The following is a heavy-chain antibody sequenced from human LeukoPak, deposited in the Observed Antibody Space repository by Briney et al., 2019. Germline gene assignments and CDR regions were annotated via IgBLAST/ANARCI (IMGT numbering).Heavy chain of an antibody. Sequence: GASVKVSCKASGGTFSSYGISWVRQAPGQGLEWMGWISAYNGNTNYAQKLQGRVTMTTDTSTSTAYMELRSLRSDDTAVYYCASTDSGYDSGPYGSPVGYYYYYMDVWGKGTTVTVSS. J-gene: IGHJ6*03. CDR2: ISAYNGNT. CDR1: GGTFSSYG. CDR3: ASTDSGYDSGPYGSPVGYYYYYMDV. V-gene: IGHV1-18*01. D-gene: IGHD5-12*01.